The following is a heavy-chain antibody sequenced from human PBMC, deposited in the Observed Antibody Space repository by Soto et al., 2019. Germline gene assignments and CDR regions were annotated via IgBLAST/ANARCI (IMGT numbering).Heavy chain of an antibody. J-gene: IGHJ6*04. CDR2: IYPGDSDT. D-gene: IGHD6-13*01. CDR3: ARHVAAADYYCGMDV. CDR1: GYSFTSYW. V-gene: IGHV5-51*01. Sequence: GESLKISCKGSGYSFTSYWIGWVRQMPGKGLEWMGIIYPGDSDTRYSPSFQGQVTISADKSISTAYLQWSSLKASDTAMYYCARHVAAADYYCGMDVWGKGTTVTVSS.